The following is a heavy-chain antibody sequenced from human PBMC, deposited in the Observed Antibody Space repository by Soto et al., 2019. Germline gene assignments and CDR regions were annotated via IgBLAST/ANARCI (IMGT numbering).Heavy chain of an antibody. J-gene: IGHJ4*02. V-gene: IGHV1-69*02. D-gene: IGHD2-2*01. Sequence: SVKVSCKASGGTFSSYTISWVRQAPGQGLEWMGRIIPILGIANYAQKFQGRVTITADKSTSTAYMELSSLRSEDTAAYYCARGRGYCSSTSCAYYFDYWGQGTLVTVSS. CDR2: IIPILGIA. CDR1: GGTFSSYT. CDR3: ARGRGYCSSTSCAYYFDY.